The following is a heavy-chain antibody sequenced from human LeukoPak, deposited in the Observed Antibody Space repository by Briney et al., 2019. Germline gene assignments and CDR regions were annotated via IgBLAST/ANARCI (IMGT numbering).Heavy chain of an antibody. Sequence: SETLSLTCAVYGGSFSAYYWSWIRQPPGEGLEWIGEINHSGSTNYNPSLKSRLSISVDPSKNQFSLKLTSVIAADTAVYYCARAGWFGELYGPLDFWGQGTLVTVSS. CDR2: INHSGST. V-gene: IGHV4-34*01. J-gene: IGHJ4*02. CDR3: ARAGWFGELYGPLDF. D-gene: IGHD3-10*01. CDR1: GGSFSAYY.